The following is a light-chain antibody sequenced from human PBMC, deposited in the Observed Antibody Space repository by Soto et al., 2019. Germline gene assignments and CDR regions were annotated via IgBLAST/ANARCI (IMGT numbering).Light chain of an antibody. Sequence: EIVLTPSPGTLSLSPGETATLSCRASQSVMGSYLAWYQQKPGQAPRLLIFHASTRATGIPDRFSGSGSGTDFTLTVSRLEPEDSAVYYCHQYGSSPFTFGPGTKVDIK. V-gene: IGKV3-20*01. CDR1: QSVMGSY. CDR2: HAS. J-gene: IGKJ3*01. CDR3: HQYGSSPFT.